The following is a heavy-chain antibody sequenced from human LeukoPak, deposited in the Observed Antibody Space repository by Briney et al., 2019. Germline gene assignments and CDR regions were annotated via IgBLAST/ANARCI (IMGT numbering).Heavy chain of an antibody. V-gene: IGHV1-18*01. J-gene: IGHJ3*02. Sequence: ASVKVSCKAPNYMFTSSGINWVRHAPGQGLEWMGWINAYNGDTNFAQKIQGRVTMTTDTSTNTASMELGSLRSDDTAVYYCAARVVISTGDTFDIWGQGTMVTVSS. CDR3: AARVVISTGDTFDI. CDR1: NYMFTSSG. CDR2: INAYNGDT. D-gene: IGHD4-23*01.